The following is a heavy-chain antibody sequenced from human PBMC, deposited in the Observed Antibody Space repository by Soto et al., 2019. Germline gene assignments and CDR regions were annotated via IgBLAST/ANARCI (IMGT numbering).Heavy chain of an antibody. Sequence: EVQLVESGGGLVQPGGSLRLSCAASGFTVSSNYMSWVRQAPGKGLEWVSVIYSGGSTYYADSVKGRFIISRDNSKNTLYLQMNSLRAEDTAVYFCARDHVGYVGYWGQGTLVTVSS. D-gene: IGHD5-12*01. CDR2: IYSGGST. J-gene: IGHJ4*02. CDR1: GFTVSSNY. V-gene: IGHV3-66*01. CDR3: ARDHVGYVGY.